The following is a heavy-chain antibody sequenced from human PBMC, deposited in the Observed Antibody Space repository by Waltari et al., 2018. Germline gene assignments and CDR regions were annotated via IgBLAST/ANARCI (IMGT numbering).Heavy chain of an antibody. CDR2: IYSGGST. D-gene: IGHD2-8*01. CDR1: GFTFSSYA. CDR3: AKQMLMVYAIGPGFDY. J-gene: IGHJ4*02. Sequence: EVQLLESGGGLVQPGGSLRLSCAASGFTFSSYAMSWVRPAPGKGLEWVSVIYSGGSTYYADSVKGRFTISRDNSKNTLYLQMNSLRAEDTAVYYCAKQMLMVYAIGPGFDYWGQGTLVTVSS. V-gene: IGHV3-23*03.